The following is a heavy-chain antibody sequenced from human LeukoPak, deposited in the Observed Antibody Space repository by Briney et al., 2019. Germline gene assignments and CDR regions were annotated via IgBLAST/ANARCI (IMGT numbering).Heavy chain of an antibody. J-gene: IGHJ5*02. CDR1: GASISSGSYS. D-gene: IGHD3-10*01. V-gene: IGHV4-61*02. CDR3: AGKYYYGSGSAGNWFDP. Sequence: PSETLSLTCTVSGASISSGSYSWSWIRQPAGKGLEWIVRIYTSGSTNYNPSLKSRVTMSVDTYKNQFSLKLSSVTAADTAVYYCAGKYYYGSGSAGNWFDPWGQGTLVTVSS. CDR2: IYTSGST.